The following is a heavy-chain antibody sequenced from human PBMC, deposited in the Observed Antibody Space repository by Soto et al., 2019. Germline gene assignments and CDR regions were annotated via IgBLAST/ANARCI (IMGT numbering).Heavy chain of an antibody. CDR3: ATHHEFFYYYYGMDV. CDR1: GYSFTTYW. D-gene: IGHD3-10*01. CDR2: INPGDSDI. J-gene: IGHJ6*02. V-gene: IGHV5-51*01. Sequence: GESLKISCKASGYSFTTYWIAWVRQMPGKGLEWMGIINPGDSDIRYSPSFQGQVTISADNSISTAYLQWSSLKASDPAMYYCATHHEFFYYYYGMDVWGQGTAVTVSS.